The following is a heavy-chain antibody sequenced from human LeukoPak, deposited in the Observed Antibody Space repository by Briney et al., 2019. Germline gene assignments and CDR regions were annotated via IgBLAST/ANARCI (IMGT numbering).Heavy chain of an antibody. CDR1: GFTFSSYA. J-gene: IGHJ4*02. CDR2: ISYDGSNK. D-gene: IGHD3-3*01. CDR3: AREGGYDSGRYYFDY. V-gene: IGHV3-30-3*01. Sequence: GRSLRLSCAASGFTFSSYAMHWVRQAPGKGLEWVAVISYDGSNKYYADSVKGQFTISRDNSKNTLYLQMNSLRAEDTAVYYCAREGGYDSGRYYFDYWGQGTLVTVSS.